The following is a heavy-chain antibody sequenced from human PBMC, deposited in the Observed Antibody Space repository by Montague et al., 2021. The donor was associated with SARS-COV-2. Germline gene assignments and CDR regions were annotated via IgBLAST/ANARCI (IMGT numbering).Heavy chain of an antibody. D-gene: IGHD2-15*01. CDR1: GDSVNTSLYY. J-gene: IGHJ4*02. CDR3: ANTDRCSSGSCYSPFDS. CDR2: IYYTGTT. V-gene: IGHV4-39*01. Sequence: SETLSLTCTVSGDSVNTSLYYWGWIRQPPGKGLEWIGSIYYTGTTYYNPSLKSRVTMSVDTSKNQFSLKLTSVTAADTAVYYCANTDRCSSGSCYSPFDSWGQGSLVTVSS.